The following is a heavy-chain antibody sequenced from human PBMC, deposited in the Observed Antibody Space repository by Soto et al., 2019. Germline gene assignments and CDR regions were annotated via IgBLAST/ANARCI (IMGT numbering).Heavy chain of an antibody. Sequence: ASVKVSCKASGYTFTGYYMHWVRQAPGQGLEWMGWINPNSGGTNYAQKFQGWVTMTRDTSISTAYMELSRLRSDDTAVYYCARAGYCSGGSCYPPFFDYWGQGTLVTVSS. V-gene: IGHV1-2*04. CDR3: ARAGYCSGGSCYPPFFDY. D-gene: IGHD2-15*01. J-gene: IGHJ4*02. CDR1: GYTFTGYY. CDR2: INPNSGGT.